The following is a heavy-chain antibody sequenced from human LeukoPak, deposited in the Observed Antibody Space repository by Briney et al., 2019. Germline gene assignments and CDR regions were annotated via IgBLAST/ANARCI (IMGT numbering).Heavy chain of an antibody. CDR3: ASLRVYGDYVDDY. D-gene: IGHD4-17*01. V-gene: IGHV3-66*01. Sequence: PGGSLRLSCTASGFTVSSNYMSWVRQAPGKGLEWVSVIYRGGSTYYAGSVKGRFTISRDNSKNTLYLQMNSLRGEDTAVYYCASLRVYGDYVDDYWGQGTLVTVSS. J-gene: IGHJ4*02. CDR1: GFTVSSNY. CDR2: IYRGGST.